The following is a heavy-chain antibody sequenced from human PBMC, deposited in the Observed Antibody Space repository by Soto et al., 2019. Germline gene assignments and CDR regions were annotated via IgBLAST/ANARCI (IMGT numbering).Heavy chain of an antibody. CDR1: GFTFKNYD. Sequence: EVELLESGGGLVQPGGSLRLSCVASGFTFKNYDMRWIRQAPGKGLEWVSGISGSGGVTCYADSVKGRFTISRDNSKNTLYLQMNSRRAEDAAIYYCAEDRQFRSYCESGGRYDNWGQGALVTVSS. CDR3: AEDRQFRSYCESGGRYDN. V-gene: IGHV3-23*01. J-gene: IGHJ4*02. CDR2: ISGSGGVT. D-gene: IGHD3-10*01.